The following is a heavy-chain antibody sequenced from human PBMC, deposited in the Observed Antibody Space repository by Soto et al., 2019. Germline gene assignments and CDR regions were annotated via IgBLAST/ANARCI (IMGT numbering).Heavy chain of an antibody. J-gene: IGHJ4*02. CDR2: ISSSGSTI. CDR3: AGTVRVRGDRGH. Sequence: PGGSLRLSCAASGFTLSSYERNCARQAPGKWLEWVSYISSSGSTISYSDSVRGRLTFSCDNAKNSLCLQMSSLRAEDAAVYYGAGTVRVRGDRGHWGRGSLVAVAS. CDR1: GFTLSSYE. D-gene: IGHD3-16*01. V-gene: IGHV3-48*03.